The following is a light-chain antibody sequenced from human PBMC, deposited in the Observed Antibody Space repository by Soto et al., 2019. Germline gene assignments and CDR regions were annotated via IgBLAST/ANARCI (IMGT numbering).Light chain of an antibody. V-gene: IGLV2-8*01. CDR1: RSDIGRYNY. CDR2: DVS. CDR3: SSYAGSNNYV. J-gene: IGLJ1*01. Sequence: QSALAQPASVSGSPGQSITISCTGTRSDIGRYNYVSWYQQHPGKVPRLLIYDVSKRPSGVPDRFSGSKSGNTASLTVSGLQAEDEADYYCSSYAGSNNYVFGTGTKLTVL.